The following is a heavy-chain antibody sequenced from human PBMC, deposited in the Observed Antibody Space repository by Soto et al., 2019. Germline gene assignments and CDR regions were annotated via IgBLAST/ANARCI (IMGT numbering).Heavy chain of an antibody. J-gene: IGHJ6*02. V-gene: IGHV3-21*01. Sequence: PGGSLRLSCAVCGFTFSNYYIHWVRQAPGKGLEWVSSIRSGRDTFYADSVKGRFSISRDDATSSVSLQMNSLRGEDTAVYFCAREETAWPLAYGLDVWGQGTTVTVSS. CDR3: AREETAWPLAYGLDV. CDR1: GFTFSNYY. D-gene: IGHD2-21*02. CDR2: IRSGRDT.